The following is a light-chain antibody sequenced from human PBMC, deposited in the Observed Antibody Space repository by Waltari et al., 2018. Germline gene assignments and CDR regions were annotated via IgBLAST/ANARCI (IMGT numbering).Light chain of an antibody. CDR1: SSAVGGYNY. V-gene: IGLV2-14*01. CDR2: EVS. CDR3: SSYTSSSTLV. J-gene: IGLJ2*01. Sequence: QSALTQPASVSGSPGQPIPISCPGTSSAVGGYNYVSWYQQHPGKAPKLMIYEVSNRPSGVSNRFSGSKSGNTASLTISGLQAEDEADYYCSSYTSSSTLVFGGGTKLTV.